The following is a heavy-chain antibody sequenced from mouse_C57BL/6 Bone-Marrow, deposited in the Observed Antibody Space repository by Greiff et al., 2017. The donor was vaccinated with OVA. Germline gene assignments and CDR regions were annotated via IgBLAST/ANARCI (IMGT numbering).Heavy chain of an antibody. V-gene: IGHV5-6*01. CDR2: ISSGGSYT. CDR3: ARHALYTHAMDY. D-gene: IGHD2-1*01. CDR1: GFTFSSYG. J-gene: IGHJ4*01. Sequence: EVKLVESGGDLVKPGGSLTLSCAASGFTFSSYGMSWVRQTPDKRLEWVATISSGGSYTYYPDSVKGRFTISRDNAKNTLYLQMSSLKSEDTAMYYCARHALYTHAMDYWGQGTSVTVSS.